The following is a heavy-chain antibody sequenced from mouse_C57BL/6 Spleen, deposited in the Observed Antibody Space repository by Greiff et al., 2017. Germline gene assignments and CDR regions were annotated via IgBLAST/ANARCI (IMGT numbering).Heavy chain of an antibody. CDR2: IWSGGST. J-gene: IGHJ2*01. V-gene: IGHV2-2*01. CDR1: GFSLTSYG. Sequence: QVQLQQSGPGLVQPSQSLSITCTVSGFSLTSYGVHWVRQSPGKGLEWLGVIWSGGSTDYNAAFISRLSISKDNSKSQVFFKMNSLQADDTAIYYCARELRGSSLFDYWGQGTTLTVSS. D-gene: IGHD1-1*01. CDR3: ARELRGSSLFDY.